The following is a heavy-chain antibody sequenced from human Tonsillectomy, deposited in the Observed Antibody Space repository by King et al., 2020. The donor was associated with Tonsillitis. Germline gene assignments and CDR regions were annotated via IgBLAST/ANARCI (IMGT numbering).Heavy chain of an antibody. Sequence: QLVQSGPEVKKPGASVKVSCKASGFTFGSFGITWVRQAPGQGLEWMGWIGPYNGNTNYAQKLQGRVTMTTDTSTSTAYMELKSLRIDDTAVYYCARGWTGGYLQYWGQGTLVTVSS. J-gene: IGHJ1*01. D-gene: IGHD3-10*01. CDR2: IGPYNGNT. CDR1: GFTFGSFG. V-gene: IGHV1-18*04. CDR3: ARGWTGGYLQY.